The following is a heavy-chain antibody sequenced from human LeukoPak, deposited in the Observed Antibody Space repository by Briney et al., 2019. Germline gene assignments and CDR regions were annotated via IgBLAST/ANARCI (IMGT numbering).Heavy chain of an antibody. CDR3: ARGSYCSGGSCYNLDY. Sequence: ASVKVSCTASGYTFTSYDINWVRQATGQGLEWMGWMNPNSGNTGYAQKFQGRVTITRNNSISTAYMELSSLRSEDTAVYYCARGSYCSGGSCYNLDYWGQGTLVTVSS. V-gene: IGHV1-8*03. D-gene: IGHD2-15*01. J-gene: IGHJ4*02. CDR2: MNPNSGNT. CDR1: GYTFTSYD.